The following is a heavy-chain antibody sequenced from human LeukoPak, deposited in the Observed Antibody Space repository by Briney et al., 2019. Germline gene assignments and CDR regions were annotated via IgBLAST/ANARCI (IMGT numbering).Heavy chain of an antibody. J-gene: IGHJ6*03. Sequence: PGGSLRLSCAASGFTFSSYAMSWVRQAPGKGLEWVSAISGSGGSTYYADSVKGRFTISRDNSKNTLYLQMNSLRAEDTAVYYCAKAVRGYSGYDYSAPYYYYYMDVWGKGTTVTVSS. CDR3: AKAVRGYSGYDYSAPYYYYYMDV. CDR1: GFTFSSYA. D-gene: IGHD5-12*01. V-gene: IGHV3-23*01. CDR2: ISGSGGST.